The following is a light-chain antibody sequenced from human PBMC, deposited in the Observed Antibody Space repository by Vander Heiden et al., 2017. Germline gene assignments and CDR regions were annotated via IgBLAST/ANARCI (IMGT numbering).Light chain of an antibody. CDR2: GAS. CDR3: QQYSGYPDT. Sequence: DIQLTQSPSTLSASVGDRVTITCQASQSISTAVAWYQQKPGKAPKLLMYGASSLETGVPSRFSGSGSGTEFTLTIDSLQPDDFATYFCQQYSGYPDTFAQGTRLEIE. V-gene: IGKV1-5*03. CDR1: QSISTA. J-gene: IGKJ2*01.